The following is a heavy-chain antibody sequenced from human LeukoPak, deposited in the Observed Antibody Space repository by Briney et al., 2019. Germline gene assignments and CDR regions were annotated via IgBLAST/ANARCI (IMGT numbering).Heavy chain of an antibody. Sequence: SETLSLTCTVSGGSISSGGYHWSWIRQPPGKGLEWIGYIYHSGSTYYNLSLKSRVTISVDRSKNQFSLKLSSVTAADTAVYYCARGLSLGAASLDYWGQGTLVTVSS. CDR2: IYHSGST. CDR3: ARGLSLGAASLDY. CDR1: GGSISSGGYH. J-gene: IGHJ4*02. D-gene: IGHD1-26*01. V-gene: IGHV4-30-2*01.